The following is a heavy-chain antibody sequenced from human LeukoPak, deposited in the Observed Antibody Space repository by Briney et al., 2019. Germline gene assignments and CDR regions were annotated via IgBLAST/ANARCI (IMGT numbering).Heavy chain of an antibody. CDR1: GDTVSSNSAA. CDR3: ARSSYCGGDCYPDV. V-gene: IGHV6-1*01. J-gene: IGHJ6*04. D-gene: IGHD2-21*02. CDR2: TYYRSKWYI. Sequence: SQTLSLTCAISGDTVSSNSAAWNWIRQSPSRDLEWLGRTYYRSKWYIEYATSVKSRVTINPDTSKNQFSLQLSSVTPEDTAVYYCARSSYCGGDCYPDVWGKGTTVTISS.